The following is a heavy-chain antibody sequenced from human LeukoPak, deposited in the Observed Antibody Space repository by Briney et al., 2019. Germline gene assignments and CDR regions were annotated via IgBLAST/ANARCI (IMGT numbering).Heavy chain of an antibody. CDR2: INWNGGST. V-gene: IGHV3-20*04. Sequence: GGSLRLSCAASGFTFDDYGMSWVRQAPGKGLEWVSGINWNGGSTGYADSVKGRFTISRDNAKNSLYLQMDSLRAEDTAVYYCARDTEYPGARYYYYMDVWGKGTTVTISS. CDR3: ARDTEYPGARYYYYMDV. D-gene: IGHD2/OR15-2a*01. CDR1: GFTFDDYG. J-gene: IGHJ6*03.